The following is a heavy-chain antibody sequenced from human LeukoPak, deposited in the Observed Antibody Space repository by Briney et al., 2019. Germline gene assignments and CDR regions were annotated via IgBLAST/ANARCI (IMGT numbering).Heavy chain of an antibody. CDR1: GVTLSTYA. V-gene: IGHV3-23*01. J-gene: IGHJ4*02. Sequence: GGSLRLSCAASGVTLSTYAMSWVRQAPGKGLEWVSGISGSGDNTYYADSVTGRFTISRDNSKNTLYVQVNSLGTEDTAAYYCAKGSYYDSSGSFYFDYWGQGTLVTVSS. CDR2: ISGSGDNT. CDR3: AKGSYYDSSGSFYFDY. D-gene: IGHD3-22*01.